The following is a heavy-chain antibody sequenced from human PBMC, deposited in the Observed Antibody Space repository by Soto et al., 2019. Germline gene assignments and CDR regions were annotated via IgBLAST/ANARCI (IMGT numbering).Heavy chain of an antibody. D-gene: IGHD3-16*01. CDR3: ARVRHDAFEI. V-gene: IGHV3-11*05. J-gene: IGHJ3*02. CDR2: IGSSRSYT. CDR1: GFTFSDYY. Sequence: QVQLVESGGGLVKPGGSLRLSCAASGFTFSDYYMNWIRQAPGKGLEWVSYIGSSRSYTNYADSVKGRFTISRDNAKNSLYLQMNSLRAEDTAVYYCARVRHDAFEIWGQGTMVTVSS.